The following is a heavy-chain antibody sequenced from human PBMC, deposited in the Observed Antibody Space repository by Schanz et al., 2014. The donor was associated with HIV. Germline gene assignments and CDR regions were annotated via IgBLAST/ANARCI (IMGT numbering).Heavy chain of an antibody. Sequence: DVQLGESGGSLVQPGGSLRLSCAASGFRFRSYWMSWVRQAPGKGLEWEANIKEDGIEKYYLDSVKGRFTISRDNAKNSLYLNMYSLRAEDTAVYFCAKSNGGDTAVVQYYFDYWGQGTLVSVSS. CDR3: AKSNGGDTAVVQYYFDY. D-gene: IGHD5-18*01. J-gene: IGHJ4*02. CDR2: IKEDGIEK. V-gene: IGHV3-7*01. CDR1: GFRFRSYW.